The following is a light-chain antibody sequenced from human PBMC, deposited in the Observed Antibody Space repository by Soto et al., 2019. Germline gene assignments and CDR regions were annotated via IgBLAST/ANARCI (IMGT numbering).Light chain of an antibody. Sequence: EIVMTRSPATLSVSPGDRATLSCRASQSVDNGLAWYQQKPGQPPRLLIYDASTRATGIPARFSGSGSGTDFTLTISRLEPEDFALYYCQQYGNSPLTFGGGTKVDIK. CDR3: QQYGNSPLT. J-gene: IGKJ4*02. CDR1: QSVDNG. V-gene: IGKV3D-15*02. CDR2: DAS.